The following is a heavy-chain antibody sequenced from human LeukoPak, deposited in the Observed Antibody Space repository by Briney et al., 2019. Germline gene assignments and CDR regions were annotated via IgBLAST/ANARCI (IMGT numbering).Heavy chain of an antibody. CDR1: GYTFTGYY. J-gene: IGHJ4*02. Sequence: ASVKVSCKASGYTFTGYYMHWVRQAPGQGLEWMGWMNPNSGNTGYAQKFQGRVTMTRNTSISTAYMELSSLRSEDTAVYYCASFSSGWYVYWGQGTLVTVSS. CDR2: MNPNSGNT. CDR3: ASFSSGWYVY. D-gene: IGHD6-19*01. V-gene: IGHV1-8*02.